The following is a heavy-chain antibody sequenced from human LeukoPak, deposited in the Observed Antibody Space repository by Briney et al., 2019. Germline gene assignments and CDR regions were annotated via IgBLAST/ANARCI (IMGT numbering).Heavy chain of an antibody. J-gene: IGHJ4*02. D-gene: IGHD3-10*01. Sequence: GGSLRLSCVVSGFTFNRCWMNWVRQAPGKGLEWVSVIYSGDNTYYADSVKGRFTISRDNSKNTLYLQMSSLRAEDTAVYYCVRESSGSYFAYWGQGTLVTVSS. CDR1: GFTFNRCW. CDR2: IYSGDNT. V-gene: IGHV3-53*01. CDR3: VRESSGSYFAY.